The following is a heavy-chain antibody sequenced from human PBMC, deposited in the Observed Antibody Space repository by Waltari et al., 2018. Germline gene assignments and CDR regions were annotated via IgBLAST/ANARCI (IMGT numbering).Heavy chain of an antibody. V-gene: IGHV1-46*01. CDR3: GRGRSGGYFQH. CDR2: IYPSGGST. J-gene: IGHJ1*01. CDR1: GYTFTSYY. Sequence: QVQLVQSGAEVKKPGASVKVSCKASGYTFTSYYMHWVRQAPGQGLEWMGIIYPSGGSTSYAQKFRGRVTMTRDTSTSTVYMELSSLRSEDTAVYYCGRGRSGGYFQHWGQGTLVTVSS. D-gene: IGHD3-10*01.